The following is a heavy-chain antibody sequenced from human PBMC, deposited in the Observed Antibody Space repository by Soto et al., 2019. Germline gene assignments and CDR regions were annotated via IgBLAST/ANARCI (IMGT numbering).Heavy chain of an antibody. V-gene: IGHV4-4*02. D-gene: IGHD2-21*02. CDR2: IFHSGTT. Sequence: QVQLQESGPGLVRPSGTLSLTCAVSGGSISSGDWWSWVRQPPGERLEWIGEIFHSGTTNYNPSLKSRATISVDKSKNQFSLKLSSVTAADTAVYYCARTHYCDDDCFSFDYWGQGTLVTVSS. CDR1: GGSISSGDW. CDR3: ARTHYCDDDCFSFDY. J-gene: IGHJ4*02.